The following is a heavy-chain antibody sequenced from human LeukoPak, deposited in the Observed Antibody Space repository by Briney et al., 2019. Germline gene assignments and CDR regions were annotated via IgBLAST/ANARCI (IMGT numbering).Heavy chain of an antibody. J-gene: IGHJ4*02. CDR1: GYSISSGYY. D-gene: IGHD3-22*01. V-gene: IGHV4-38-2*02. CDR3: ARDSDSSGYSVDY. Sequence: SETLSLTCTVSGYSISSGYYWGWIRQPPGKGLEWIGSIYHSGSTYYNPSLKSRVTISVDTSKNQFSLKLSSVTAAGTAVYYCARDSDSSGYSVDYWGQGTLVTVSS. CDR2: IYHSGST.